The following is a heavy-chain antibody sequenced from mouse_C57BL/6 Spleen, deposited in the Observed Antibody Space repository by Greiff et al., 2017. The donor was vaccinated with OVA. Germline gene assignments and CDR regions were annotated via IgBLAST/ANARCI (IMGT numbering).Heavy chain of an antibody. CDR3: ARIWVGY. J-gene: IGHJ2*01. CDR2: IYPGDGDP. Sequence: QVQLQQSGPELVKPGASVKISCKASGYAFSSSWLNWVKQRPGKGLEWIGLIYPGDGDPNYNGKFKGKATLTADKSSSTGYMQVSSLTYEDSAVYFCARIWVGYWGQGTTLTVAS. V-gene: IGHV1-82*01. CDR1: GYAFSSSW.